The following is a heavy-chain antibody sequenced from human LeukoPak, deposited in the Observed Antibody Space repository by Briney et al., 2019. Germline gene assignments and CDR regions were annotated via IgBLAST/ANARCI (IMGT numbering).Heavy chain of an antibody. CDR1: GFTLSDYW. J-gene: IGHJ4*02. Sequence: GGSLRLSCAAAGFTLSDYWMSWVRQAPGKGLEWVANIKQDGSEKYYVDSVKGRFTISRDNAKNSLYLQMNSLRAEDTAVYYCARIAVAGTVYDYWGQGTLVTVSS. V-gene: IGHV3-7*01. CDR3: ARIAVAGTVYDY. D-gene: IGHD6-19*01. CDR2: IKQDGSEK.